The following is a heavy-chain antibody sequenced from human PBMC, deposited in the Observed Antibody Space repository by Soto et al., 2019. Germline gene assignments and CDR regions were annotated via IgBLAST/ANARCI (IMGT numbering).Heavy chain of an antibody. Sequence: GGSLRLSCAASGFTFSSYGMHWVRQAPGKGLEWVAVISYDGSNKYYADSVKGRFTISRDNSKNTLYLQMNSLRTEDTAVYYCAKDWTTVTPQLDPWGQGTLVTVSS. V-gene: IGHV3-30*18. CDR3: AKDWTTVTPQLDP. CDR1: GFTFSSYG. J-gene: IGHJ5*02. CDR2: ISYDGSNK. D-gene: IGHD4-17*01.